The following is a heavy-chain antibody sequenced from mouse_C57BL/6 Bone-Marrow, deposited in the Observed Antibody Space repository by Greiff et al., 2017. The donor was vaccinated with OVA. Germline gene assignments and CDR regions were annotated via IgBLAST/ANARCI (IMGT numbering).Heavy chain of an antibody. Sequence: EVNVVESGGGLVKPGGSLKLSCAASGFTFSDYGMHWVRQAPEKGLEWVAYISSGSSTIYYADTVKGRFTISRDNAKNTLFLQMTSLRSEDTAMYYCAREVGRVWFAYWGQGTLVTVSA. J-gene: IGHJ3*01. CDR3: AREVGRVWFAY. CDR1: GFTFSDYG. V-gene: IGHV5-17*01. D-gene: IGHD1-1*02. CDR2: ISSGSSTI.